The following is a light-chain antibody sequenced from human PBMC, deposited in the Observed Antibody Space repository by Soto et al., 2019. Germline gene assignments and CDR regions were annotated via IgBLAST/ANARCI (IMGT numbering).Light chain of an antibody. CDR3: SSYTSSSTLESV. V-gene: IGLV2-14*01. CDR2: EVT. Sequence: QSALTQPASVSGSPVQSSTISCTGTSSDVGGYNYVSWYQQHPGKAPKLMIYEVTNRPSGVSKRFSGSKSGNTASLTISGLHAEDEAHYYCSSYTSSSTLESVFGGGTKLTVL. J-gene: IGLJ3*02. CDR1: SSDVGGYNY.